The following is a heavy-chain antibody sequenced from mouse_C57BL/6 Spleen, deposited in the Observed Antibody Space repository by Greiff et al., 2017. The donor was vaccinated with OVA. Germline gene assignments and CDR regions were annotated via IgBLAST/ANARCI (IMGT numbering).Heavy chain of an antibody. CDR2: IDPETGGT. Sequence: VQLKESGAELVRPGASVTLSCKASGYTFTDYEMHWVKQTPVHGLEWIGAIDPETGGTAYNQKFKGKAILTADKSSSTAYMELRSLTSEDSAVYYCTRKDYGSSPDYWGQGTSVTVSS. J-gene: IGHJ4*01. V-gene: IGHV1-15*01. D-gene: IGHD1-1*01. CDR3: TRKDYGSSPDY. CDR1: GYTFTDYE.